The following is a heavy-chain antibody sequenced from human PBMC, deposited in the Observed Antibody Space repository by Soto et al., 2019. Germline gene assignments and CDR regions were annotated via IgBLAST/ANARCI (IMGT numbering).Heavy chain of an antibody. Sequence: QLQRVESGGGWVKLGSSLKLSCAASELPFSTYGLPGVRRVPGKGLEWVAVISYDGSNKYYADSVKGRFTISRDNSKNTLYLQMNSLRAEDTAVYYCAKSGRVAAVAGPDYWGQGTLVTVSS. D-gene: IGHD6-19*01. CDR3: AKSGRVAAVAGPDY. V-gene: IGHV3-30*18. CDR1: ELPFSTYG. CDR2: ISYDGSNK. J-gene: IGHJ4*02.